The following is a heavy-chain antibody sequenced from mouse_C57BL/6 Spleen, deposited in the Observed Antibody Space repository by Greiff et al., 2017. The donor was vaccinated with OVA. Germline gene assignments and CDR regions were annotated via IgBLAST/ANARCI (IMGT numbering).Heavy chain of an antibody. CDR3: ARDRKLFAY. Sequence: EVKLMESGPGLVKPSQSLSLTCSVTGYSITSGYYWNWIRQFPGNKLEWMGYISYDGSNNYNPSLKNRISITRDTSKNQFFLKLNSVTTEDTATYYCARDRKLFAYWGQGTLVTVSA. J-gene: IGHJ3*01. CDR1: GYSITSGYY. CDR2: ISYDGSN. V-gene: IGHV3-6*01.